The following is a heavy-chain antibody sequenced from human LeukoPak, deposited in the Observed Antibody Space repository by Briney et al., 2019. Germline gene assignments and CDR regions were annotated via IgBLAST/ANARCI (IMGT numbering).Heavy chain of an antibody. D-gene: IGHD6-19*01. V-gene: IGHV3-48*01. Sequence: GGYLRLSCAAYGFTFSSYSMNWVRQAPGKGLEWVLYISNSGSTTYYEDSVKGRFTISRDNAKNSLYLQMNSRGVEDTAVYYRARGGTAVARGEYWGQGTLVTVSS. CDR3: ARGGTAVARGEY. CDR1: GFTFSSYS. J-gene: IGHJ4*02. CDR2: ISNSGSTT.